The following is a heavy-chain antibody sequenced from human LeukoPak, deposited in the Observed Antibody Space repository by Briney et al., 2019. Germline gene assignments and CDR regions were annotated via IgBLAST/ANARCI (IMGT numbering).Heavy chain of an antibody. V-gene: IGHV3-74*01. CDR3: ARDLVLGSGSYGQ. Sequence: GGSLRLSCAVSGFTFSSYWMHWVRQAPGKGLVWVSRIHGDGTFTTSADSVKGRFTISRDNAQNMVYLQMNSLRVEDTAVYYCARDLVLGSGSYGQWGQGTLVTVSS. J-gene: IGHJ4*02. D-gene: IGHD3-10*01. CDR1: GFTFSSYW. CDR2: IHGDGTFT.